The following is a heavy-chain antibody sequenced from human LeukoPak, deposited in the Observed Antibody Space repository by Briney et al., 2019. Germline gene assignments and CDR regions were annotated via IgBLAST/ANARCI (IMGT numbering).Heavy chain of an antibody. CDR1: SGSISSYY. J-gene: IGHJ4*02. CDR2: INHSGST. D-gene: IGHD3-22*01. V-gene: IGHV4-34*01. Sequence: SETLSLTCTVSSGSISSYYWSWIRQPPGKGLEWIGEINHSGSTNYNPSLKSRVTISVDTSKNQFSLKLSSVTAADTAVYYCARALYYYDSSGYYNWGQGTLVTVSS. CDR3: ARALYYYDSSGYYN.